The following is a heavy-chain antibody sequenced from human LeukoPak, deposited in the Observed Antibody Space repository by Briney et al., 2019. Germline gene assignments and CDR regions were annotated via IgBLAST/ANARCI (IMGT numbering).Heavy chain of an antibody. Sequence: ASVKVSCKASGYTFTRYYMHWVRQAPGQGLEWIGRSNPNSGGTNYAQKVQGRVTMTRDTSISTAYMELSRLRSDDTAVYYCATLEPYVGKDAFDIWGQGTMATVSS. J-gene: IGHJ3*02. CDR1: GYTFTRYY. CDR2: SNPNSGGT. V-gene: IGHV1-2*06. D-gene: IGHD1-26*01. CDR3: ATLEPYVGKDAFDI.